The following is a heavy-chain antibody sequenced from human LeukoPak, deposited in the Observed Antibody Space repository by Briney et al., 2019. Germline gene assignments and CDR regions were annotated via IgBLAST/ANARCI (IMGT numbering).Heavy chain of an antibody. CDR2: TYYRSKSYY. J-gene: IGHJ4*02. V-gene: IGHV6-1*01. D-gene: IGHD5-12*01. Sequence: SQTLSLTCAVFGDSVSSDSVAWNWVRQSPSRGLGWLGRTYYRSKSYYDYAVYVKSRITINPDTSKNQFSLHMNSVTPEDTAVYYCARGATAHFDYWGQGTLVTVSS. CDR3: ARGATAHFDY. CDR1: GDSVSSDSVA.